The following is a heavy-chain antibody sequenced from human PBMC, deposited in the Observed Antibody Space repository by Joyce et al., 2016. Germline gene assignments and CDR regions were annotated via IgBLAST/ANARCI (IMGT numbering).Heavy chain of an antibody. J-gene: IGHJ6*02. CDR3: ARDMVREEYYYYGMDV. Sequence: QVQLVESGGDVVQPGRSLRLSCAASGFTFSSYGWHWVRQAPGKGLGWGAVIWYNGNKEYYADSVKGRFTISRDNSKNTLYLQMNSLGVEDTAMYYCARDMVREEYYYYGMDVWGQGTTVTVS. CDR2: IWYNGNKE. V-gene: IGHV3-33*01. CDR1: GFTFSSYG. D-gene: IGHD3-10*01.